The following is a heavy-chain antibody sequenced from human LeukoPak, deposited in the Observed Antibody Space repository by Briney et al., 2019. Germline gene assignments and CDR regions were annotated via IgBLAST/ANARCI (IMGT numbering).Heavy chain of an antibody. CDR3: ARGEVVRGVNWFDP. Sequence: SETLSLTCAVYGGSFSGYYWSWIRQPPGKGLEWIGEINHSGSTNYNPSLKSRVTISVDTPKNQFSLTLSSVTAADTAVYYCARGEVVRGVNWFDPWGQGTLVTVSS. D-gene: IGHD3-10*01. V-gene: IGHV4-34*01. CDR1: GGSFSGYY. J-gene: IGHJ5*02. CDR2: INHSGST.